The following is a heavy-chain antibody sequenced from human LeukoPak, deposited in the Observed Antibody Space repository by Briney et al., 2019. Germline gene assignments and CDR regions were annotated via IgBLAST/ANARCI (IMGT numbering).Heavy chain of an antibody. D-gene: IGHD2-15*01. J-gene: IGHJ3*02. CDR3: ARIGYCSGGSCYRGAFDI. V-gene: IGHV3-30-3*01. CDR1: GFTFSSYA. CDR2: ISYDGSNK. Sequence: GGSLRLFCAASGFTFSSYAMHWVRQAPGKGLEWVAVISYDGSNKYYADSVKGRFTISRDNAKNSLYLQMNSLRAEDTAVYYCARIGYCSGGSCYRGAFDIWGQGTMVTVSS.